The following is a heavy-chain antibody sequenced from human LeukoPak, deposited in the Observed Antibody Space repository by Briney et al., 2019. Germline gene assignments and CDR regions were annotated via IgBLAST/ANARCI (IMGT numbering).Heavy chain of an antibody. CDR1: GGSISSYY. Sequence: PSETLSLTCTVSGGSISSYYWSWIRQPPGKGLEWIGYIYYSGSTNYNPSLKSRVTISVDTSKNQFSLKLSSVTAADTAVYYCARDMVGCSSTSCYSGSYKVWGQGTLATVSS. J-gene: IGHJ4*02. CDR2: IYYSGST. V-gene: IGHV4-59*01. D-gene: IGHD2-2*01. CDR3: ARDMVGCSSTSCYSGSYKV.